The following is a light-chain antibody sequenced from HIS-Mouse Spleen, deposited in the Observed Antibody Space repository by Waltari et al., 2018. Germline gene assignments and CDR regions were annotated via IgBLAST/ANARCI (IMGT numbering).Light chain of an antibody. CDR2: ADS. Sequence: SYELTQPPSVSVSPGQTARITCSGDALPKKSASWYQHTSGHAPVLVSYADSQRPSGIPERFSGSSSGTMATLTISGAQVEDEADYYCYSTDSSGNHRVFGGGTKLTVL. V-gene: IGLV3-10*01. CDR1: ALPKKS. J-gene: IGLJ2*01. CDR3: YSTDSSGNHRV.